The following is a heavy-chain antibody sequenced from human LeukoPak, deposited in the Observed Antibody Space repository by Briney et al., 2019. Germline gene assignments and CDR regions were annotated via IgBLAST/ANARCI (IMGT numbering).Heavy chain of an antibody. CDR2: INWNGGST. CDR1: GFTFDDYG. CDR3: ARHRSSWLIDY. J-gene: IGHJ4*03. Sequence: GGSLRLSCAASGFTFDDYGMSWVRRAPGKGLEWVSGINWNGGSTGYADSVKGRFTISRDNAKNSLYLQMNSLRAEDTAVYYCARHRSSWLIDYWGQGTTVTVSS. D-gene: IGHD6-6*01. V-gene: IGHV3-20*04.